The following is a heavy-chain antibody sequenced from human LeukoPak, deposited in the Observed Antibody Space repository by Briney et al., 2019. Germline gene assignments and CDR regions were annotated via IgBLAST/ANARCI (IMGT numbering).Heavy chain of an antibody. CDR1: GGSFSGYY. CDR3: ARVGLWFGESCHDY. J-gene: IGHJ4*02. D-gene: IGHD3-10*01. CDR2: INHSGST. Sequence: PLETLSLTCAVYGGSFSGYYWSWIRQPPGKGLEWIGEINHSGSTNYNPSLKSRVTISVDTSKNQFSLKLSSVTAADTAVYYCARVGLWFGESCHDYWGQGTLVTVSS. V-gene: IGHV4-34*01.